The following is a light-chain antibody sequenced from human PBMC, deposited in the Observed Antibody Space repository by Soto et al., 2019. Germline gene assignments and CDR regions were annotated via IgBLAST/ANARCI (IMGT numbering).Light chain of an antibody. CDR2: DVG. CDR1: SSDVGAYAY. Sequence: QSALTQPASVSGSPGQSITISCTGTSSDVGAYAYVSWYQHHPGKVPKLMIYDVGVRPSGVSNRFSGSKSGNTASLTISGLQADDEADYYCSSYTGSGSLYVFGTGTKVTDL. J-gene: IGLJ1*01. CDR3: SSYTGSGSLYV. V-gene: IGLV2-14*03.